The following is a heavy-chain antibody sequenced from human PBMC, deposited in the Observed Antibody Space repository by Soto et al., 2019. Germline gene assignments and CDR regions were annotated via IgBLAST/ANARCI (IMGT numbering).Heavy chain of an antibody. CDR2: IAPIFGTT. V-gene: IGHV1-69*06. D-gene: IGHD3-16*01. CDR3: ARPDEGSYSSNDHYYYALDV. J-gene: IGHJ6*02. Sequence: QVQLLQSGAEVKKPGSSVKVSCTVSGGIFRRYAISWVRQAPGQGLEWLGGIAPIFGTTNYAQKFQGRVTITADKSTSTAYMDLSSLRSEDTAVYYCARPDEGSYSSNDHYYYALDVWGQGTTVTVSS. CDR1: GGIFRRYA.